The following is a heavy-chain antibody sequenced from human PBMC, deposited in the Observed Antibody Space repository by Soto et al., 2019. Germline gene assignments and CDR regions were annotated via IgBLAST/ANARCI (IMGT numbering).Heavy chain of an antibody. CDR2: IYHSGST. Sequence: PSETLSLTCAVSSGSISSSNLWSWVRQPPGKGLEWIGEIYHSGSTNYNPSLKSRVTISVDKSKNQFSLKLSSVTAADTAVYYCAREYYDFWSGQMSNAFDIWGQGTMVTVSS. CDR3: AREYYDFWSGQMSNAFDI. V-gene: IGHV4-4*02. CDR1: SGSISSSNL. D-gene: IGHD3-3*01. J-gene: IGHJ3*02.